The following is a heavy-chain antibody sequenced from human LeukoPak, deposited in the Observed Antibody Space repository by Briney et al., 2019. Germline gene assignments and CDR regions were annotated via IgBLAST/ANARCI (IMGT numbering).Heavy chain of an antibody. V-gene: IGHV4-59*01. J-gene: IGHJ6*03. D-gene: IGHD7-27*01. CDR2: IYYSGST. Sequence: PSETLSLTCTVSGGSISSYYWSWIRQPPGKGLERIGYIYYSGSTNYNPSLKSRVTISVDTSKNQFSLRLSSVTAADTAVYYCARRTGEYYYYYYYMDVWGKGTTVTVSS. CDR1: GGSISSYY. CDR3: ARRTGEYYYYYYYMDV.